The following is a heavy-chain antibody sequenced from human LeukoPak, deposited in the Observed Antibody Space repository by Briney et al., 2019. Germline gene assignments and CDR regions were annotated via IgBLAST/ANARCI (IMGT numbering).Heavy chain of an antibody. J-gene: IGHJ6*03. CDR2: IKQDGSEK. CDR1: GFTFSSYW. Sequence: GGSLRLSCAASGFTFSSYWMSWVRQAPGKGLEWVANIKQDGSEKYYVDSVKGRFTISRDNAKNSLYLQMNSLRAEDTAVYYCARESGGIGYYYYYYMDVWGKGTTVTVSS. D-gene: IGHD2-21*01. CDR3: ARESGGIGYYYYYYMDV. V-gene: IGHV3-7*01.